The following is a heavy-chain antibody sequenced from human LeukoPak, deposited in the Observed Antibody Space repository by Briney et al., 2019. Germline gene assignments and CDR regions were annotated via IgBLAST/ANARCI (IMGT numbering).Heavy chain of an antibody. CDR2: IYTSGST. CDR1: GGSISSGGYY. V-gene: IGHV4-61*02. Sequence: SETLSLTCAVSGGSISSGGYYWSWIRQPAGKGLEWIGRIYTSGSTNYNPSLKSRVTMSVDTSKNQFSLKLSSVTAADTAAYYCARAWPYTVSTGYYYYYMDVWGKGTTVTVSS. CDR3: ARAWPYTVSTGYYYYYMDV. D-gene: IGHD4-17*01. J-gene: IGHJ6*03.